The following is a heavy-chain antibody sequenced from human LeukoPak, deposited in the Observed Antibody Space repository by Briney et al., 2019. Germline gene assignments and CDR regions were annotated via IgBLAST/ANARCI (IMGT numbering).Heavy chain of an antibody. D-gene: IGHD6-13*01. Sequence: GGSLRLSCAASGFTFSSYWMHWVRQVPNQGLMWVSRINSDETISEYVDSVNGRFTISRDNAKNSLYLQMNSLRAEDTAVYYCAREAMGYSSSWEYFDYWGQGTLVTVSS. CDR3: AREAMGYSSSWEYFDY. CDR2: INSDETIS. V-gene: IGHV3-74*01. CDR1: GFTFSSYW. J-gene: IGHJ4*02.